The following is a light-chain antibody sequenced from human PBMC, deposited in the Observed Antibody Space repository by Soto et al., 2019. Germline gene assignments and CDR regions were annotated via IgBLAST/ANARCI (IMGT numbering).Light chain of an antibody. J-gene: IGLJ3*02. CDR2: STN. Sequence: QAVVTQEPSFSVSPGGTVTLTCGLSSGSVSTSYYPSWYQQTPGQAPRTLIYSTNTRSSGVPDRFSGSILGNKAALTITGAQADDESDYYCVLYMCSGTNWVFGGGTKLTVL. CDR1: SGSVSTSYY. CDR3: VLYMCSGTNWV. V-gene: IGLV8-61*01.